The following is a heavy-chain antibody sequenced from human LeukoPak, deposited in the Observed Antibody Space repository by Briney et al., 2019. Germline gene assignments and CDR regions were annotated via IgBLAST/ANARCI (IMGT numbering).Heavy chain of an antibody. Sequence: SETLSLTCTVSGGSISSYYWSWIRQPPGKGLEWFGYIYYSGSTNYNPSLKSRVTISVDTSKNQFSLKLSSVTAADTAVYYCARLGDYYDSSGPTPFDYWGQGTLVTVSS. CDR1: GGSISSYY. V-gene: IGHV4-59*08. J-gene: IGHJ4*02. D-gene: IGHD3-22*01. CDR2: IYYSGST. CDR3: ARLGDYYDSSGPTPFDY.